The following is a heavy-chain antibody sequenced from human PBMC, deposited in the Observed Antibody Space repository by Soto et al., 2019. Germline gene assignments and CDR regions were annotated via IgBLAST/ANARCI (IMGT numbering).Heavy chain of an antibody. Sequence: QVQLVQSGAEVEKPGSTVNVSCKASGGTFSNHLISWVRQAPGQGLEWVGTIIPLFGTLNYAQKFQGRVTLSADRSTSTASMELSSLRSDDTAVYYCASGSLYGSGSYPVDYWGQGTLVTVSS. D-gene: IGHD3-10*01. CDR2: IIPLFGTL. J-gene: IGHJ4*01. CDR1: GGTFSNHL. V-gene: IGHV1-69*08. CDR3: ASGSLYGSGSYPVDY.